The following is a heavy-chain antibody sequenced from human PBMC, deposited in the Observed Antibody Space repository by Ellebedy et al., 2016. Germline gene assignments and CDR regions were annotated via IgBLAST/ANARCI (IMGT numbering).Heavy chain of an antibody. J-gene: IGHJ4*02. CDR1: GFPFNSYA. CDR3: AKVLERYDSSGYSSDFDY. CDR2: ISGSGGST. Sequence: GESLKISCAASGFPFNSYAMSWVRQAPGKGLEWVSAISGSGGSTYYADSVKGRFTISRDNSKNTLYLQMNSLSDEDTAVYYCAKVLERYDSSGYSSDFDYWGQGTLVTVSS. V-gene: IGHV3-23*01. D-gene: IGHD3-22*01.